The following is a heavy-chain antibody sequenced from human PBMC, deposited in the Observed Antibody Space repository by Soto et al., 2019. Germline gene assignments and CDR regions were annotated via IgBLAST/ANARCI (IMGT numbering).Heavy chain of an antibody. CDR3: ATAPKNYDFWSGPPYYFDY. CDR1: GYTFTSYG. Sequence: ASVKVSCKASGYTFTSYGISWVRQAPGQGLEWMGWISAYNGNTNYAQKLQGRVTMTTDTSTSTAYMELRSLRSDDTAVYYCATAPKNYDFWSGPPYYFDYWGQGTLVTVSS. V-gene: IGHV1-18*01. J-gene: IGHJ4*02. D-gene: IGHD3-3*01. CDR2: ISAYNGNT.